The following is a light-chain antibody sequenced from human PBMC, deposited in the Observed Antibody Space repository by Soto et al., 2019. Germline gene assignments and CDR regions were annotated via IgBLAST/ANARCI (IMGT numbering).Light chain of an antibody. J-gene: IGLJ2*01. CDR2: SNN. Sequence: QSVLTQPPSASGTPGQRVTISCSGSSSNIGSKTVNWYQQLPGTTPKLLIYSNNQRPSGVPDRFSGSTSGTSASLAISGLQSEDEADYYCAACDDSLSGVVFGGGTKLTVL. CDR3: AACDDSLSGVV. V-gene: IGLV1-44*01. CDR1: SSNIGSKT.